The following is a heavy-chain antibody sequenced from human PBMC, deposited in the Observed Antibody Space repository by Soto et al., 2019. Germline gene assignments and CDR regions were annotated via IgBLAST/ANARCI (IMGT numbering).Heavy chain of an antibody. CDR1: GYTFTSYD. CDR3: AKDGGRGSSWRYYYYGMDV. Sequence: GASVKVSWKASGYTFTSYDINWVRQATGQGLEWMGWMNPNSGNTGYAQKFQGRVTMTRNTSISTAYMELSSLRSEDTAVYYCAKDGGRGSSWRYYYYGMDVWGQGTTVTVSS. CDR2: MNPNSGNT. V-gene: IGHV1-8*01. D-gene: IGHD6-13*01. J-gene: IGHJ6*02.